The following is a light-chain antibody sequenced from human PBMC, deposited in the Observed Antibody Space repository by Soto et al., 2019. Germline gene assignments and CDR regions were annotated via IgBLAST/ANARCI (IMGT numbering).Light chain of an antibody. V-gene: IGKV1-27*01. Sequence: DIQMTQCPSSLSASVGDRVTITCRALLPTSNYLAWDQQNPGKIPNLLIYAASTLQAGVRSRFSGSGSEPDFTRTMSTLQPEDVAAYYCQKYNSAPLTFGGRTKVELK. CDR1: LPTSNY. CDR2: AAS. J-gene: IGKJ4*01. CDR3: QKYNSAPLT.